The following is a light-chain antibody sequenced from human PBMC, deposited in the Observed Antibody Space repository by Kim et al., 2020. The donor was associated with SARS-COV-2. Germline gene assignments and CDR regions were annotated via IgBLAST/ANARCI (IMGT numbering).Light chain of an antibody. CDR3: SSYTDTSTVI. V-gene: IGLV2-14*03. CDR2: DVT. J-gene: IGLJ2*01. CDR1: SSDVGGHNV. Sequence: GHPHPISCTDTSSDVGGHNVVSWYQQHPGTAPKLIIYDVTDPPSGVSYRFSGSKSGNPASLTLSGLQAEDEADYYCSSYTDTSTVIFGGGTQLTVL.